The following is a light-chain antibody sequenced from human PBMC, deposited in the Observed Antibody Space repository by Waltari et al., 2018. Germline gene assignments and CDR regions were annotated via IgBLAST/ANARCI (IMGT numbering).Light chain of an antibody. CDR2: GVN. J-gene: IGLJ3*02. CDR3: SSYAGSVV. V-gene: IGLV2-23*02. Sequence: QSALTQPASVSGSRGQSITISCPGSSSDIGSYNVVSWYQHHPGKAPKLLINGVNNRPSGVSNRFSGSKSGNTASLTISGLQAEDEADYYCSSYAGSVVFGGGTKLTVL. CDR1: SSDIGSYNV.